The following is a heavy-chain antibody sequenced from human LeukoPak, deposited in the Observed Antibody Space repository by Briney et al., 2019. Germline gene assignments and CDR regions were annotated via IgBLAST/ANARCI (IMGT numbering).Heavy chain of an antibody. CDR3: ARDRTSAAGFDY. CDR1: GGSISSGGYY. J-gene: IGHJ4*02. Sequence: PSETLSLTCTVSGGSISSGGYYWSWIRQHPGKGLKWIGYIYYSGSTYYNPSLKSRVTISVDTSKNQFSLKLSSVTAADTAVYYCARDRTSAAGFDYWGQGTLVTVSS. V-gene: IGHV4-31*03. CDR2: IYYSGST. D-gene: IGHD6-25*01.